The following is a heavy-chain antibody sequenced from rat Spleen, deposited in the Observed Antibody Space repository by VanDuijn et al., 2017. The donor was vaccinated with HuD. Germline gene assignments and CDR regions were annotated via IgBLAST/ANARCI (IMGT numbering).Heavy chain of an antibody. V-gene: IGHV5-34*01. CDR3: GTSYYGYERFAY. J-gene: IGHJ3*01. D-gene: IGHD1-7*01. CDR2: ISTSSGTI. CDR1: GFTFSYYG. Sequence: EVQLVESGGGLVQPGRSLKLSCVASGFTFSYYGMSWIRQAQGKGLAWVAYISTSSGTIYYADTVKGLFTISRDNAKNTLYIQLSSLRSEDTALYYCGTSYYGYERFAYLGQGTLVTVSA.